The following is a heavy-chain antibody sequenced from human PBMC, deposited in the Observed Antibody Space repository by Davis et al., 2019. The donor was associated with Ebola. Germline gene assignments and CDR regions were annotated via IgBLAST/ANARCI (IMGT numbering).Heavy chain of an antibody. J-gene: IGHJ4*02. CDR2: INHSGST. V-gene: IGHV4-34*01. Sequence: PSETLSLTCAVYGGSFSGYYWSWIRQPPGKGLEWIGEINHSGSTNYNPSLKSRVTISVDTSKNQFSLKLSSVTAADTAVYYCARVGYYYDSSESWGQGTLVTVSS. D-gene: IGHD3-22*01. CDR1: GGSFSGYY. CDR3: ARVGYYYDSSES.